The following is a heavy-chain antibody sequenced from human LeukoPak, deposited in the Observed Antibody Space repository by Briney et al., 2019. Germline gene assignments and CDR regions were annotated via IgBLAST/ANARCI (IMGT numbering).Heavy chain of an antibody. D-gene: IGHD4-17*01. CDR1: GGSFSGYY. J-gene: IGHJ4*02. CDR2: INHSGST. CDR3: ARGFGMTTVTGFDY. V-gene: IGHV4-34*01. Sequence: SETLSLTCAVYGGSFSGYYWGWIRQPPGKGLEWIGEINHSGSTNYNPSLKSRVTISVDTSKNQFSLKLSSVTAADTAVYYCARGFGMTTVTGFDYWGQGTLVTVSS.